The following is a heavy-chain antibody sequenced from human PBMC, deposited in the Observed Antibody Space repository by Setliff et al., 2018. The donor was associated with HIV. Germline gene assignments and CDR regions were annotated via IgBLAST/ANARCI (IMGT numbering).Heavy chain of an antibody. D-gene: IGHD3-10*01. V-gene: IGHV3-23*01. CDR1: GFTFSAYA. CDR2: TTSNGRTT. CDR3: ARDAFTMVRGVIGWFDP. J-gene: IGHJ5*02. Sequence: GGSLRLSCAASGFTFSAYAMTWVRRAPGRGLEWVSATTSNGRTTDYAESVRGRFTLSRDNSGNTLYLQMTSLRAEDTAVYYCARDAFTMVRGVIGWFDPWGQGTLVTVSS.